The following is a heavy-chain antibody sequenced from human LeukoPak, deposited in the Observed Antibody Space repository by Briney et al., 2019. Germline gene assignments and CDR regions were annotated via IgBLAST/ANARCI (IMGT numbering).Heavy chain of an antibody. Sequence: GASVKVSCKASGYTFTSYAMNWVRQAPGQGLECMGWINTNTGNPTYAQGFTGRFVFSLDTSVSTAYLQISSLKAEDTAVYYCAREFRSYGGDAFDIWGQGTMVTVSS. CDR2: INTNTGNP. CDR1: GYTFTSYA. D-gene: IGHD4-23*01. J-gene: IGHJ3*02. V-gene: IGHV7-4-1*02. CDR3: AREFRSYGGDAFDI.